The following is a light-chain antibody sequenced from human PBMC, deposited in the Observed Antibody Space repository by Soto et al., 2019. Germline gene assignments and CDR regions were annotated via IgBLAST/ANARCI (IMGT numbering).Light chain of an antibody. CDR3: QQYSSFSS. Sequence: EIVLTQSPGTLSLSPGERATLSCRASQSVSSSYLAWYQQKPGQAPRLLMFRTSSRATGFPARFSGSGSGTEFTLTISSLQPDDFATYYCQQYSSFSSFGQGTKVDI. CDR2: RTS. V-gene: IGKV3-20*01. CDR1: QSVSSSY. J-gene: IGKJ1*01.